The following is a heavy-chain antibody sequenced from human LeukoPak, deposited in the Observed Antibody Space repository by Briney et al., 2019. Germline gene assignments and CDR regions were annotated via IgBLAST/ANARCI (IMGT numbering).Heavy chain of an antibody. CDR1: GFTFSSYD. V-gene: IGHV3-13*01. J-gene: IGHJ4*02. Sequence: GGSLRLSCAASGFTFSSYDMHWVRQAPGKGLEWVSAIGTAGDTYYPGSVKGRFTISRENAKNSLYLQMNSLRAGDTAVYYCARFGGYSYGYDYWGQGTLVTVPS. D-gene: IGHD5-18*01. CDR2: IGTAGDT. CDR3: ARFGGYSYGYDY.